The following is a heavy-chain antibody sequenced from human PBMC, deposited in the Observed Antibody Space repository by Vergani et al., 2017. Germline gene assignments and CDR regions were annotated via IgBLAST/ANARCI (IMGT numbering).Heavy chain of an antibody. CDR1: DSSIMTNPY. D-gene: IGHD3-10*01. CDR3: ARHRGSEGFFPSSYVYGMDV. Sequence: QVQLQESGPGLVKPSETLTLTCDVSDSSIMTNPYWGWFRQSPGKGLEWIGCIHHSGDTHYNSSLKSRVSISIVSSSKFSLSLTSVTAADTAIYYCARHRGSEGFFPSSYVYGMDVWGHGTTVTVSS. CDR2: IHHSGDT. J-gene: IGHJ6*02. V-gene: IGHV4-38-2*01.